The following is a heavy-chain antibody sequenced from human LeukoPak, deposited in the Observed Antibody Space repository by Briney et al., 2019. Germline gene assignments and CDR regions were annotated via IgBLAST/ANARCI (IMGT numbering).Heavy chain of an antibody. J-gene: IGHJ4*02. V-gene: IGHV4-34*01. CDR1: GVSFSVSH. Sequence: PSETLSLTCVMYGVSFSVSHWSWVRQPPGKGLEWIGEISPGEGTNYNPSLKSRDTVSLDTSKSQFSLTLNSVTAADAAVYYCVTGIDRSKSGYWGQGTLVTVSS. CDR2: ISPGEGT. D-gene: IGHD2-2*01. CDR3: VTGIDRSKSGY.